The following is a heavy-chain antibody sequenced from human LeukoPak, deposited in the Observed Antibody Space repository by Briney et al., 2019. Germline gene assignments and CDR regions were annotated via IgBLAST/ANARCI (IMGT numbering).Heavy chain of an antibody. D-gene: IGHD6-19*01. Sequence: PETLSLTCTVPGGSISTYYWTWIRQPPGKGLESIGYVYYSGSTDYNPSLKSRVTISVDTSKNQFSLKHSSVTAADTAVYYCARAGSPGYYFDHWGQGPLVTVSS. V-gene: IGHV4-59*01. J-gene: IGHJ4*02. CDR3: ARAGSPGYYFDH. CDR2: VYYSGST. CDR1: GGSISTYY.